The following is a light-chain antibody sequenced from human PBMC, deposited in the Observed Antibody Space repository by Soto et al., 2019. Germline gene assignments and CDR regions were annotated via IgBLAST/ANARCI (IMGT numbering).Light chain of an antibody. CDR3: QQYYSYPHT. CDR2: AAS. V-gene: IGKV1-8*01. CDR1: QGISSY. J-gene: IGKJ4*01. Sequence: IRMTQSPSSLSASAGDRVTITCRASQGISSYLAWYQQKPGKAPKLLIYAASALQSGVPSRFSGSGSGTDFTLTISCLQPEDFATYYCQQYYSYPHTFGGGTKVDIK.